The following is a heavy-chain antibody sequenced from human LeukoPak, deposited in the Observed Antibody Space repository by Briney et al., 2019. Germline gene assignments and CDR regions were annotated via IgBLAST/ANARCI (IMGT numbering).Heavy chain of an antibody. CDR1: GYTFTSYG. CDR2: IIPILGIA. J-gene: IGHJ4*02. V-gene: IGHV1-69*04. CDR3: ARDRKNYYGSGSYYAFDY. Sequence: GASVKVSCKASGYTFTSYGISWVRQAPGQGLEWMGRIIPILGIANYAQKFQGRVTITADKSTSTAYMELSSLRSEDTAVYYCARDRKNYYGSGSYYAFDYWGQGTLVTVSS. D-gene: IGHD3-10*01.